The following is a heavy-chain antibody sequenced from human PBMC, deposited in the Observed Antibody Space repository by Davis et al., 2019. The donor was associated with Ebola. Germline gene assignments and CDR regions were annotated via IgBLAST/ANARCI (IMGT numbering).Heavy chain of an antibody. J-gene: IGHJ4*02. Sequence: SETLSLTCTVSGDSISSGDYYWSWIRQHPGKGLEWIGYIYYSGNTYYTPSLKSRVTISLDTPKNQFSLNLISVTAADTAVYYCARVTMGKLEYYFDSWGQGTLVTVSS. CDR1: GDSISSGDYY. V-gene: IGHV4-31*03. D-gene: IGHD7-27*01. CDR3: ARVTMGKLEYYFDS. CDR2: IYYSGNT.